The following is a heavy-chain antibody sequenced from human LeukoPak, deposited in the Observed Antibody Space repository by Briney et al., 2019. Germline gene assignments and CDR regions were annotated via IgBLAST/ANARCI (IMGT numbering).Heavy chain of an antibody. Sequence: GGSLRLSCAASGFTFSDYWMTWVRQAPGKGLEWLANIKDDGSETHYVDSVRGRFTISRDNAKNSLYLHMNSLRVEDTAVYYCARDPPSWGRPSDYWGQGTLVTVSS. D-gene: IGHD3-16*01. J-gene: IGHJ4*02. CDR2: IKDDGSET. CDR3: ARDPPSWGRPSDY. V-gene: IGHV3-7*03. CDR1: GFTFSDYW.